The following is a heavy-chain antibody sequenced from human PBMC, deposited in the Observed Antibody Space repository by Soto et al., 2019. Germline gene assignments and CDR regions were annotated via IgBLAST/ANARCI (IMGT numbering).Heavy chain of an antibody. D-gene: IGHD6-6*01. V-gene: IGHV1-69*13. J-gene: IGHJ5*02. Sequence: ASVKVSCKASGGTFSGYAISWVRQAPGQGLEWMGGIIPIFGTANYAQKFQGRVTITADESTSTAYMELSSLRSEDTAVYYCARDSSSSVNLFDPRGQGTVVTVSS. CDR1: GGTFSGYA. CDR3: ARDSSSSVNLFDP. CDR2: IIPIFGTA.